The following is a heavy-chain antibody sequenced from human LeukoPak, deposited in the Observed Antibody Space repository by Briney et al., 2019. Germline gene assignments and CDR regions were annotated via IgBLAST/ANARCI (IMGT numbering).Heavy chain of an antibody. CDR2: IYYSGST. D-gene: IGHD4-17*01. V-gene: IGHV4-39*01. CDR1: GGSISSYY. CDR3: ARLPTVTFFDY. Sequence: SETLSLTCTVSGGSISSYYWGWIRQPPGKGLEWIGSIYYSGSTYYNPSLKSRVTISVDTSKNQFSLKLSSVTAADTAVYYCARLPTVTFFDYWGQGTLVTVSS. J-gene: IGHJ4*02.